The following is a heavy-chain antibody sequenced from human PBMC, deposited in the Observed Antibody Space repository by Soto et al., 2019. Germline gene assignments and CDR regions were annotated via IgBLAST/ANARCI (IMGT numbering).Heavy chain of an antibody. D-gene: IGHD3-10*01. V-gene: IGHV1-46*03. Sequence: QVQLVQSGAEVKKPGASVKVSCKASGYTFTSYYMHWVRQAPGQGLEWMGIINPSGGSTSYAQKFQGSVTMTRDTSTSTVYMELSSLRSEDTAVYYCARGEYGSGSKTLSYYMDVWGKGTTVTVSS. CDR3: ARGEYGSGSKTLSYYMDV. CDR2: INPSGGST. J-gene: IGHJ6*03. CDR1: GYTFTSYY.